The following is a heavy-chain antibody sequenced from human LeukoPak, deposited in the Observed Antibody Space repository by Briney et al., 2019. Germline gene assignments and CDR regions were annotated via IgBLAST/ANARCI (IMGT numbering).Heavy chain of an antibody. CDR3: ARDSSRMIIVVVPARWFDP. Sequence: SETLSLTCTVSGGSISSYYWSWIRQPPGKGLEWIGSIYYSGSTYYNPSLKSRVTISVDTSKNQFSLKLSSVTAADTAVYYCARDSSRMIIVVVPARWFDPWGQGTLVTVSS. J-gene: IGHJ5*02. CDR2: IYYSGST. D-gene: IGHD2-2*01. V-gene: IGHV4-39*07. CDR1: GGSISSYY.